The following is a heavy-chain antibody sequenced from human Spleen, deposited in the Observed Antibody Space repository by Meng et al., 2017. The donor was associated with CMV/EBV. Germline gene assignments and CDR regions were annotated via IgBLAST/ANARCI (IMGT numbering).Heavy chain of an antibody. D-gene: IGHD3-10*01. CDR2: ISSKAYSYAT. CDR3: AKDRATGSYQTVFDN. CDR1: GFIFSDSS. Sequence: GGSLRLSCAASGFIFSDSSIHWVRQASGKGLEWVGRISSKAYSYATAYAASLKGRFTISRDDSKNTAYLQMNSLKTEDTAVYYCAKDRATGSYQTVFDNWGQGTLVTVSS. V-gene: IGHV3-73*01. J-gene: IGHJ4*02.